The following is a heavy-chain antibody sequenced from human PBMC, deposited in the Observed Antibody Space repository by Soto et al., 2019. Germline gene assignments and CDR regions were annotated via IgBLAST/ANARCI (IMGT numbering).Heavy chain of an antibody. CDR3: ARDSNPSWFDP. V-gene: IGHV4-31*03. CDR1: GGSISSGGYY. CDR2: IYYSGST. J-gene: IGHJ5*02. Sequence: SETLSLTCTVSGGSISSGGYYWSWIRQHPGKGLEWIGYIYYSGSTYYNPSLKSRVTISVDTSKNQFSLKLSSVTAADTAVYYCARDSNPSWFDPWGQGTLVTVSS.